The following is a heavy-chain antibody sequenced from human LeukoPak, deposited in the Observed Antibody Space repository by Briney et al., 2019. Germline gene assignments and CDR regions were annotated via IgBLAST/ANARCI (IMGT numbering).Heavy chain of an antibody. CDR3: AREGSSYAPSEPFYFDY. Sequence: GGSLRLSCAASGFTFSDFYMSWIRQAPGKGLEWVSYSSSSGNTISYASSGGPIYYADSVKGRFTISRDNARNSLYLQMNSLRAEDTAVYYCAREGSSYAPSEPFYFDYWGQGTLVTVSS. CDR2: SSSSGNTISYASSGGPI. CDR1: GFTFSDFY. D-gene: IGHD3-10*01. J-gene: IGHJ4*02. V-gene: IGHV3-11*01.